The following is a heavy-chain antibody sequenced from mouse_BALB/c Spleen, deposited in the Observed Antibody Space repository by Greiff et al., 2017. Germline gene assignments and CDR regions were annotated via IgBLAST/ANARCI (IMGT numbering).Heavy chain of an antibody. CDR1: GFTFSSYG. D-gene: IGHD2-1*01. Sequence: EVKLMESGGDLVKPGGSLKLSCAASGFTFSSYGMSWVRQTPDKRLEWVATISSGGSYTYYPDSVKGRFTISRDNAKHTLYQQMSSLKSEDTAMYYCARRDGNTGFAYWGQGTLVTVSA. CDR3: ARRDGNTGFAY. J-gene: IGHJ3*01. V-gene: IGHV5-6*02. CDR2: ISSGGSYT.